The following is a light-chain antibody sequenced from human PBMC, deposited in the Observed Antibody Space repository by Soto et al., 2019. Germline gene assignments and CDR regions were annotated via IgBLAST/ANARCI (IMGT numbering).Light chain of an antibody. J-gene: IGKJ1*01. V-gene: IGKV1-9*01. CDR3: LQDYHCPWT. CDR2: DAS. Sequence: DIPLTPSPSVLSASVVDRVAITCRASRGIGSYLAWYQQKPGQAPRRLIYDASTRQTGVPSRFSGSGSGTDFTLTISSLQPEDFATYYCLQDYHCPWTFGQGTKVDIK. CDR1: RGIGSY.